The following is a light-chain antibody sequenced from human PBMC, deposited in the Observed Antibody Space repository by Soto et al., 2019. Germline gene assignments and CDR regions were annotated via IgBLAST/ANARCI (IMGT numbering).Light chain of an antibody. CDR2: EVE. V-gene: IGLV2-14*03. CDR1: SSDIGDYNY. Sequence: QSALTQPASVSASPGQSITISCTGTSSDIGDYNYVSWYQQRPGEAPKLILYEVENRPSGISDRFSGSKSGNTASLTISGLRTEDEADYYCSSYTSTVTLVVFGGGTKVTV. J-gene: IGLJ2*01. CDR3: SSYTSTVTLVV.